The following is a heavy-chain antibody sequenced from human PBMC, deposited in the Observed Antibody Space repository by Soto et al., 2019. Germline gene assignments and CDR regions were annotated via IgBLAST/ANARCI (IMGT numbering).Heavy chain of an antibody. CDR3: ARVGLFDGNKPITLEF. D-gene: IGHD3-10*01. CDR1: GFTFSSYW. J-gene: IGHJ4*02. Sequence: LRLSCAASGFTFSSYWMSWVRQAPGRGLEWVANINQDATRQSFVDSVEGRFSISRDNAKNSVYLQMNNLRVDDTAVYYCARVGLFDGNKPITLEFWGQGTLVTVSS. V-gene: IGHV3-7*03. CDR2: INQDATRQ.